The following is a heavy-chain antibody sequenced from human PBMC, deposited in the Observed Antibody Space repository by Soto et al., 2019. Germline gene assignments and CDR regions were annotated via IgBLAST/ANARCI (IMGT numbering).Heavy chain of an antibody. Sequence: GGSLRLSCAASGFTFSSYAMSWVRQAPGKGLEWVSAISGSGGSTYYADSVKGRFTISRDNSKNTLYLQMNSLRAEDTAVYYCANLPGIAAAGNKYYFDYWGQGTLVTVSS. CDR1: GFTFSSYA. CDR2: ISGSGGST. D-gene: IGHD6-13*01. J-gene: IGHJ4*02. V-gene: IGHV3-23*01. CDR3: ANLPGIAAAGNKYYFDY.